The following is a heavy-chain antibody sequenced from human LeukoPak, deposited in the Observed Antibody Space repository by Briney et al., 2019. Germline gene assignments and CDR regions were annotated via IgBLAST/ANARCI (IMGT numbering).Heavy chain of an antibody. CDR1: GFTFSSYG. CDR2: ISGSGGST. CDR3: AKDDDWLRFEH. V-gene: IGHV3-23*01. D-gene: IGHD5-12*01. Sequence: GGSLRLSCAASGFTFSSYGMSWVRQAPGKGLEWVSAISGSGGSTYYADSVKGRFTISRDNSNHMLYLQMNSLIAEDTAIYYCAKDDDWLRFEHWGRGTPVSVSS. J-gene: IGHJ4*02.